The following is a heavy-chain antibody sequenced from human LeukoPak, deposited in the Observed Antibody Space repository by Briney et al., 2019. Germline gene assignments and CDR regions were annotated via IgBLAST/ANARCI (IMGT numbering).Heavy chain of an antibody. Sequence: KSGGSLRLSCAASGFTFSSYSMNWVRQAPGEGLEWVSSISSSSSYIYYADSVKGRFTISRDNAKNSLYLQMNSLRAEDTAVYYCARGDLNWNDGRADYWGQGTLVTVSS. CDR2: ISSSSSYI. CDR3: ARGDLNWNDGRADY. CDR1: GFTFSSYS. J-gene: IGHJ4*02. D-gene: IGHD1-1*01. V-gene: IGHV3-21*01.